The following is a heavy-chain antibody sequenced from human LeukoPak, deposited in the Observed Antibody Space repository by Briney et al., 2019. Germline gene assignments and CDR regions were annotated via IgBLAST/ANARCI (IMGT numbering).Heavy chain of an antibody. CDR1: GFPFGDYG. J-gene: IGHJ4*02. D-gene: IGHD6-19*01. CDR2: IRSEAYGGTA. CDR3: TRGYDTSGWLFDY. V-gene: IGHV3-49*03. Sequence: GGSLRLSCRTSGFPFGDYGMSWFRQAPGKGLEWVSHIRSEAYGGTAEYVTSVKGRFIISRDDSKSIAHLQMGSLKTEDTAVYFCTRGYDTSGWLFDYWGQGTLVTVSS.